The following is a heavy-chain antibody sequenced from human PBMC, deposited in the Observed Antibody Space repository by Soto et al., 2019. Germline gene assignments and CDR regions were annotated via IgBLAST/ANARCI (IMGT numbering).Heavy chain of an antibody. CDR1: GFTFSIYS. Sequence: GGSLRLSCAASGFTFSIYSMSWVRQAPGKGLEWVSVISGSGGDTYYVDSVKGRFTISRDNSKNTLYLQMDSLRAEDTAVYYCARPPYYDSTYNTRYYDYWGQGTQVTVSS. CDR2: ISGSGGDT. V-gene: IGHV3-23*01. CDR3: ARPPYYDSTYNTRYYDY. J-gene: IGHJ4*02. D-gene: IGHD3-22*01.